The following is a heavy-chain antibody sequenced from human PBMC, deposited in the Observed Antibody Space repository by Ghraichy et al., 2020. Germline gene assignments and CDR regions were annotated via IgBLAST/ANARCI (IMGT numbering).Heavy chain of an antibody. Sequence: GGSLRLSCAASGFTFSSYWMSWVRQAPGKGLEWVANIKQDGSEKFYVDSVKGRFTISRDNAKNSLYLQMNGLSGEDTAVYYCARVGELAFDIWGQGTMVTVSS. CDR1: GFTFSSYW. J-gene: IGHJ3*02. CDR3: ARVGELAFDI. V-gene: IGHV3-7*03. CDR2: IKQDGSEK. D-gene: IGHD1-7*01.